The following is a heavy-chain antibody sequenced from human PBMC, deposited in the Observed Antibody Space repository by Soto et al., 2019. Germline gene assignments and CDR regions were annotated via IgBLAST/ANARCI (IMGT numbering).Heavy chain of an antibody. V-gene: IGHV4-39*01. D-gene: IGHD3-22*01. CDR1: GDSISSSSYY. J-gene: IGHJ4*02. Sequence: QLQLQESGPGLVKPSETLSLTCTVSGDSISSSSYYWAWIRQPPGKGLEWIGSIYYSGSTDYNPSLKSRVTISVDTSRIHFSLKLISVTAADPAVYYCARQSYDSSDYFDYWGQGTLVTVSS. CDR3: ARQSYDSSDYFDY. CDR2: IYYSGST.